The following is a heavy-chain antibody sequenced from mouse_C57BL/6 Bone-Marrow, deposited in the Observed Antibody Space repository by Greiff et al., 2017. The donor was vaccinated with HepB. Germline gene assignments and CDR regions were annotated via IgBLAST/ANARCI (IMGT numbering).Heavy chain of an antibody. CDR3: ARSLLRSGWFAY. CDR1: GYTFTSYD. CDR2: NYRRDGST. J-gene: IGHJ3*01. Sequence: QVHVKQSGPELVKPGASVKLSCKASGYTFTSYDINWVKQRPGQGLEWIGWNYRRDGSTKYKEKFKGKATLTVDTSSSTAYMELHSLTSEDSAVYFCARSLLRSGWFAYWGQGTLVTVSA. V-gene: IGHV1-85*01. D-gene: IGHD1-2*01.